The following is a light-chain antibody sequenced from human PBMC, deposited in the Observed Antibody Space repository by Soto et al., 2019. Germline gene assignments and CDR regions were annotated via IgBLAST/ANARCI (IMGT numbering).Light chain of an antibody. CDR3: SSYAGSSNV. CDR1: SSDVGGYNY. CDR2: EVN. V-gene: IGLV2-8*01. J-gene: IGLJ1*01. Sequence: QSVLTQPPSASGPPGQSVAISCTGTSSDVGGYNYVSWYQQHPGKAPKLMIYEVNKRLSGVPDRFSGSKSGNTASLTVSGLQAEDEADYYCSSYAGSSNVFGTGTRSPS.